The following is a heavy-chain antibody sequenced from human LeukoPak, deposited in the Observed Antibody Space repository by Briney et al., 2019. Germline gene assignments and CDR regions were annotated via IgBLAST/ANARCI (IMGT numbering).Heavy chain of an antibody. Sequence: GGSLRLSCAASRFTFSSYEMNWVRQAPGKGLEWVSYISRSGSTIYYADSVKGRFTISRDNAKNSLYLQMNSLRAEDTAVYYCAREYGGKDYWGQGTLVTVSS. CDR2: ISRSGSTI. CDR3: AREYGGKDY. J-gene: IGHJ4*02. D-gene: IGHD4-23*01. V-gene: IGHV3-48*03. CDR1: RFTFSSYE.